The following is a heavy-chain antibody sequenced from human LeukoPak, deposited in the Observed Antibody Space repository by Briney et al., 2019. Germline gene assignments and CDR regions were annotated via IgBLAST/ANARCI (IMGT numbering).Heavy chain of an antibody. CDR2: IYYSGST. Sequence: SQTLSLTCTVSGGSISSGGYYWSWIRQHPGKGLEWIGYIYYSGSTYYNPSLKSRVTISVDTSKNQFSLKLSSVTAADTAVYYCARVASGVVYNWFDPWGQGTLVTVSS. J-gene: IGHJ5*02. CDR1: GGSISSGGYY. CDR3: ARVASGVVYNWFDP. V-gene: IGHV4-31*02. D-gene: IGHD2-15*01.